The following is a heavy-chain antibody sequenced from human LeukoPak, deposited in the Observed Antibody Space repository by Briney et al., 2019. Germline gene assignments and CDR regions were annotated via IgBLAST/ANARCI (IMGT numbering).Heavy chain of an antibody. CDR3: ARGRGSSSWYRRPMDV. CDR2: ILYSGST. CDR1: GGSISTSY. D-gene: IGHD6-13*01. J-gene: IGHJ6*02. Sequence: SETLSLTCTVSGGSISTSYWNWVRQPPGKGLEWIGYILYSGSTNYNPSLESRVTISVDTSKNQFSLKLSSVTAADTAVYYCARGRGSSSWYRRPMDVWGQGTTVTVSS. V-gene: IGHV4-59*12.